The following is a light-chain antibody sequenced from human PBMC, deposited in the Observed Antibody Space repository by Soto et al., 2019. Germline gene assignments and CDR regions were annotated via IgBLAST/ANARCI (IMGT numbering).Light chain of an antibody. CDR2: KTS. Sequence: DIQLTQSPSTLSASVGDRVTISCRTSQRIGPWLAWYQQKPGKAPKLLISKTSWMGTGVPSRFSGSGSGTEFTLTSSSLQPDAFDSCYCHQNGSLRTFGPGAKVEIK. CDR1: QRIGPW. J-gene: IGKJ1*01. V-gene: IGKV1-5*03. CDR3: HQNGSLRT.